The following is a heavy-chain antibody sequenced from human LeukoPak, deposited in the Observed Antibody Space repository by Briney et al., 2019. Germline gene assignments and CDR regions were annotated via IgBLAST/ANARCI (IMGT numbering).Heavy chain of an antibody. Sequence: GGSLRLPCAASGFTFSSYWMSWVRQAPGKGLEWVANIKQDGSEKYYVDSVKGRFTISRDNAKNSLYLQMNSLRAEDTAVYYCARANWDIVVVPAASSYYYYCMDVWGKGTTVTVSS. J-gene: IGHJ6*03. CDR1: GFTFSSYW. V-gene: IGHV3-7*01. D-gene: IGHD2-2*01. CDR3: ARANWDIVVVPAASSYYYYCMDV. CDR2: IKQDGSEK.